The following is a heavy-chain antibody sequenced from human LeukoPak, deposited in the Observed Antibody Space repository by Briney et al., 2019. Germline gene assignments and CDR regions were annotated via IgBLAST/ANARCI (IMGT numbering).Heavy chain of an antibody. CDR3: HLHPVTTDY. Sequence: GGSLRLSCAASGFTFSSYGMHWVRQAPGKGLEWVAVISYDGSNKYYADSVKGRFTISRDNSKNTLYLQMNSLRAEDTAVYYCHLHPVTTDYWGQGTLVTVSS. D-gene: IGHD4-17*01. V-gene: IGHV3-30*03. J-gene: IGHJ4*02. CDR2: ISYDGSNK. CDR1: GFTFSSYG.